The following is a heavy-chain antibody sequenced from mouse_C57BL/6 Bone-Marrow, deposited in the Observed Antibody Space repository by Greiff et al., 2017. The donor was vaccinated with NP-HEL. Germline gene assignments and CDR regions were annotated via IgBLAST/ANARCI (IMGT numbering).Heavy chain of an antibody. CDR1: GYTFTSYG. CDR3: AREEGHYFDY. Sequence: VQVVESGAELARPGASVKLSCKASGYTFTSYGISWVKQRTGQGLEWIGEIYPRSGNTYYNEKFKGKATLTADKSSSTAYMELRSLTSEDSAVYFCAREEGHYFDYWGQGTTLTVSS. D-gene: IGHD3-3*01. J-gene: IGHJ2*01. CDR2: IYPRSGNT. V-gene: IGHV1-81*01.